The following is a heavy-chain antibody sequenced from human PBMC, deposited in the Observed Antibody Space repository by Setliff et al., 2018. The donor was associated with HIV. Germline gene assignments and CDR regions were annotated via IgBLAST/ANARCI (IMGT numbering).Heavy chain of an antibody. D-gene: IGHD3-10*02. J-gene: IGHJ3*02. CDR3: AKVFVFGIDAFDI. V-gene: IGHV3-23*01. CDR2: ISGSGGST. Sequence: GGSLRLSCAASGFTFASYGMSWVRQAPGKGLEWVSAISGSGGSTYYADSVKGRFTISKDNSKNALYLQMSSLRDEDTAVYYCAKVFVFGIDAFDIWGQGTMVTVSS. CDR1: GFTFASYG.